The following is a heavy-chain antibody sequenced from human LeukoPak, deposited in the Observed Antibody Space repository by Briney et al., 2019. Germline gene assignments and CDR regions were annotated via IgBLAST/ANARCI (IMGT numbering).Heavy chain of an antibody. J-gene: IGHJ4*02. CDR2: IRYDGINK. CDR1: GFTFTTYG. CDR3: AKDQIQYCTHGVCYPAY. D-gene: IGHD2-8*01. Sequence: GGSLRLSCAASGFTFTTYGMHWVRQAPGKGLQWGAFIRYDGINKYYADSVKGRFTISRDNSKNTLYLQMNSLRAEDTAVYYCAKDQIQYCTHGVCYPAYWGQGTLVTVSS. V-gene: IGHV3-30*02.